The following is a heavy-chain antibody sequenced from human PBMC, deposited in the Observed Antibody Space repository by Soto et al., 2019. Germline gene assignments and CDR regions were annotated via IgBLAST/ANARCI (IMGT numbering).Heavy chain of an antibody. J-gene: IGHJ6*02. V-gene: IGHV3-23*01. Sequence: GGSLRLSCAASRFTFSSYAMSWVRQAPGKGLEWVSSISAGGGSTYYADSVKGRFTISRDNSKNTLYLQMNSLRAEDTALYYCAKGAAFYYYYGMDVWGQGATLTVSS. CDR3: AKGAAFYYYYGMDV. CDR1: RFTFSSYA. D-gene: IGHD2-15*01. CDR2: ISAGGGST.